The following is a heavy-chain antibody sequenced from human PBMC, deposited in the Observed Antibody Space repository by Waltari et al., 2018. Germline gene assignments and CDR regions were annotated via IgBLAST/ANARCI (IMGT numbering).Heavy chain of an antibody. CDR1: GFTFSSYA. CDR2: ISGSGGRT. CDR3: AKAYCGGDCYYPLPY. J-gene: IGHJ4*02. V-gene: IGHV3-23*01. Sequence: EVQLLESGGGLVQPGGSLRLSCAASGFTFSSYAMSWVRQAPGKGVGGIEGISGSGGRTYYADAVKGRVTSSRDNSKNTLYLQMNSLRAEDTAVYYCAKAYCGGDCYYPLPYWGQGTLVTVSS. D-gene: IGHD2-21*02.